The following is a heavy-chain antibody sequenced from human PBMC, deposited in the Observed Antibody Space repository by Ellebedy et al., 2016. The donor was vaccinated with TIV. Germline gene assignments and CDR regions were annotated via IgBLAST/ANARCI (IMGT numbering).Heavy chain of an antibody. V-gene: IGHV3-23*01. CDR2: IVGSGA. CDR3: AKDRTSGDGYWVFDS. CDR1: GFTFSPYA. Sequence: GESLKISCAASGFTFSPYAMAWVRQAPGKGLEWVSGIVGSGAEKYADSVKGRFTISRDNSKRTVDLQMRSVRAEDTAVYFCAKDRTSGDGYWVFDSWGQGTMVRLL. J-gene: IGHJ4*02. D-gene: IGHD2-21*02.